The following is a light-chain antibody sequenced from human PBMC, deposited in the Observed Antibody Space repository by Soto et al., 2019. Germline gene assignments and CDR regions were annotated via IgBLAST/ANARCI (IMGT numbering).Light chain of an antibody. J-gene: IGKJ5*01. CDR3: QQTYTTLFT. CDR1: QRVDNF. Sequence: EIHMTQSPSSLSASVGDRVTIACRASQRVDNFINWYQKKPGKAPVLLIYAASNLQGGVPSRFSGSGSGTDFTLTISSLQPEDFPPYYCQQTYTTLFTFGQGTRL. V-gene: IGKV1-39*01. CDR2: AAS.